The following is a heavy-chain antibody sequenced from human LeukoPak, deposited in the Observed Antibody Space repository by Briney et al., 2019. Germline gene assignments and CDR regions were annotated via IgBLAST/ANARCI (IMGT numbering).Heavy chain of an antibody. CDR3: ARRSYCGGDCYGSDAFDV. CDR2: ISSSSTYL. J-gene: IGHJ3*01. V-gene: IGHV3-21*01. CDR1: GFTFSSYS. D-gene: IGHD2-21*02. Sequence: GGSLRLSCAASGFTFSSYSMIWVRQAPGKGLEWVSSISSSSTYLDYADSLKGRFTISRDNAKNSLYLQMNSLRAEDTAVYYCARRSYCGGDCYGSDAFDVWGQGTMVTVSS.